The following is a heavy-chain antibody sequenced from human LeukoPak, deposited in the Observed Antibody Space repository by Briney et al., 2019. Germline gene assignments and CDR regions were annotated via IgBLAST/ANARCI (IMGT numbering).Heavy chain of an antibody. V-gene: IGHV1-69*04. CDR2: IIPIFGIA. Sequence: ASVKVSCKASGGTFSSYAISWVRQAPGQGLEWMGRIIPIFGIANYAQKFQGRVTITADKSTSTACMELSSLRSEDTAVYYCAREGYYYGSSCYYYFDYWGQGTLVTVSS. J-gene: IGHJ4*02. CDR3: AREGYYYGSSCYYYFDY. D-gene: IGHD3-22*01. CDR1: GGTFSSYA.